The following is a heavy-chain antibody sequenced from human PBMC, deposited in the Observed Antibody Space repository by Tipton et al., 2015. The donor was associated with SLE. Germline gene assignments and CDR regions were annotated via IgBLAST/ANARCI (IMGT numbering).Heavy chain of an antibody. V-gene: IGHV1-2*02. J-gene: IGHJ4*02. D-gene: IGHD3-3*01. CDR3: AREGYDFWSGYRYYFDY. Sequence: VQLVQSGAEVKKPGSSVKVSCKASGYTFTGYYMHWVRQAPGQGLEWMGWINPNSGGTNYAQKFQGRVTMTRDTSISTAYMELSRLRSDDTAVYYCAREGYDFWSGYRYYFDYWGQGTLVTVSS. CDR1: GYTFTGYY. CDR2: INPNSGGT.